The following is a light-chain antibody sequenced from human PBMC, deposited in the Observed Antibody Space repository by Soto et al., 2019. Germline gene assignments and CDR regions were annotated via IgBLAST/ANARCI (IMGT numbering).Light chain of an antibody. CDR1: QSVTTSY. Sequence: ENVLTHSPGTLSLSSLSRNSAXFLASQSVTTSYLAWYQQKPGQAPRLLIYGASSRAAGIPDRFSGGGSGTEFTLTITSLQSEDFAVYYCHQYNGWPRTFGQGTKVDIK. V-gene: IGKV3-20*01. J-gene: IGKJ1*01. CDR3: HQYNGWPRT. CDR2: GAS.